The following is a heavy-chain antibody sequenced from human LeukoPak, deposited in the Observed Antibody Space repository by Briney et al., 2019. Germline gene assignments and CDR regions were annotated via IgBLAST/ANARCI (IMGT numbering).Heavy chain of an antibody. J-gene: IGHJ4*02. Sequence: NPSETLSLTCAVYGGSFSGYYWGWIRQPPGKGLEWIGSIYYSGSTYYNPSLKSRVTISVDTSKNQFSLKLSSVTAADTAVYYCASGLLYYYDSSGYSRYYFDYWGQGTLVTVSS. V-gene: IGHV4-34*01. CDR3: ASGLLYYYDSSGYSRYYFDY. D-gene: IGHD3-22*01. CDR2: IYYSGST. CDR1: GGSFSGYY.